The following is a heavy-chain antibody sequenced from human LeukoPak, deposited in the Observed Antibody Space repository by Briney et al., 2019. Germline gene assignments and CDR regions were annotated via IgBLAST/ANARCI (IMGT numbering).Heavy chain of an antibody. CDR2: IYHSGST. D-gene: IGHD3-22*01. CDR1: GGSISSGAF. Sequence: SETLSLTCAVSGGSISSGAFWGWVRQPPGKVLEGVGTIYHSGSTYYNPSLNIRVTISIDTSKNQFSLKLSSVTAADTAVYYCANSWYYLDSSGLPKSDAFDRWGQGTLVTVSS. V-gene: IGHV4-38-2*01. J-gene: IGHJ3*01. CDR3: ANSWYYLDSSGLPKSDAFDR.